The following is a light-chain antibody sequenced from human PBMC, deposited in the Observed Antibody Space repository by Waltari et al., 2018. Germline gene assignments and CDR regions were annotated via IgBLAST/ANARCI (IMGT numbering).Light chain of an antibody. CDR3: KNRRNWPLLT. CDR1: QNIGNY. V-gene: IGKV3-11*01. J-gene: IGKJ4*01. CDR2: AAS. Sequence: EVVLTQSPATLSLSPGDRATLSCRASQNIGNYLAWYQQKPGQAPRLLIQAASNRATGVPARFSGSGSATDFTLTISSLEPEDFAVYYCKNRRNWPLLTFGGGTKVEIK.